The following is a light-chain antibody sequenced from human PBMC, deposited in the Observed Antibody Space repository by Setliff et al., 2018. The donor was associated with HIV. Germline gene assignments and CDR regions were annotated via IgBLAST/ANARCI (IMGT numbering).Light chain of an antibody. J-gene: IGLJ1*01. V-gene: IGLV2-14*01. CDR1: SSDIGDYNY. Sequence: QSALAQPASVSGSPGQSITISCTGTSSDIGDYNYVSWYQQHPGKAPKLMIYEVSNRPSGVSNRFSGSKSGITASLTISGLQADDEADYYCSSYTSADTYVFGSGTKVTVL. CDR3: SSYTSADTYV. CDR2: EVS.